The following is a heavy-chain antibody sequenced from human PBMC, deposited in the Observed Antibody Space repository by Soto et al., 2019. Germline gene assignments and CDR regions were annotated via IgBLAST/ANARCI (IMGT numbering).Heavy chain of an antibody. D-gene: IGHD2-2*03. Sequence: GSLRLSCAASGFTFSSYAMTWVRQAPGQGLEWVSAISGSGGSTYYANSVKGRFTISRDNSKNTLSLQMNSLRAEDTAVYYCAKDLGYCSSTSCYFDYWGQGTLVTVS. V-gene: IGHV3-23*01. CDR3: AKDLGYCSSTSCYFDY. CDR1: GFTFSSYA. J-gene: IGHJ4*02. CDR2: ISGSGGST.